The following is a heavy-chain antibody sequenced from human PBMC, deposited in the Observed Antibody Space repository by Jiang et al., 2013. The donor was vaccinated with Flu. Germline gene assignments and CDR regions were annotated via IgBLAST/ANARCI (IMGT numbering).Heavy chain of an antibody. Sequence: KSRVTISVDTSKNQFSLKLSSVTAADTAVYYCARGEWELRLDWYFDLWGRGTLVTVSS. V-gene: IGHV4-59*09. D-gene: IGHD1-26*01. CDR3: ARGEWELRLDWYFDL. J-gene: IGHJ2*01.